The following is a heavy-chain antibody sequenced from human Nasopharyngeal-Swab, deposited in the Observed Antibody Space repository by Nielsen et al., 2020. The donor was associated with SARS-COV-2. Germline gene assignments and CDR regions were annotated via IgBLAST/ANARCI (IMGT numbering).Heavy chain of an antibody. V-gene: IGHV1-69*13. D-gene: IGHD3-3*01. CDR2: IIPIFGTA. Sequence: SVKVSCKASGGTFSSYAISWARQAPGQGLEWMGGIIPIFGTANYAQKFQGRVTITADESTSTAYMELSSLRSEDTAVYYCARETLDNYDLPLGMDVWGQGTTVTVSS. CDR3: ARETLDNYDLPLGMDV. J-gene: IGHJ6*02. CDR1: GGTFSSYA.